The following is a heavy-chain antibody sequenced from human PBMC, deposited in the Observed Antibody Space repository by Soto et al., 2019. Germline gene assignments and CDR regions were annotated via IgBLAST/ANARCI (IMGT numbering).Heavy chain of an antibody. V-gene: IGHV1-69*06. CDR3: ARDREMATITDGMDV. D-gene: IGHD5-12*01. J-gene: IGHJ6*02. CDR1: GGTFSSYA. CDR2: IIPTFGTA. Sequence: QVQLVQSGAEVKKPGSSVKVSCKASGGTFSSYAISWVRQAPGQGLEWMGGIIPTFGTANYAQKFQGRVTITADKSTSTGYMEVSSLRSEDTAVYYGARDREMATITDGMDVWGQGTTVTVSS.